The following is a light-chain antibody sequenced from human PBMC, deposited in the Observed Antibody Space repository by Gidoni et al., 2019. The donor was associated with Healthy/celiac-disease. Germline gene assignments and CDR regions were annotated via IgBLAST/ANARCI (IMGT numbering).Light chain of an antibody. CDR3: SSYTSSSTLVV. J-gene: IGLJ2*01. Sequence: QSALTQPASVSGSPGQSITISCTGTSSDVGGYNYVSWCQQHPGKAPKLMIYEVSNRPSGVSNRVSGSKSGNTASLTISGLQAEDEADYYCSSYTSSSTLVVFGGGTKLTVL. V-gene: IGLV2-14*01. CDR1: SSDVGGYNY. CDR2: EVS.